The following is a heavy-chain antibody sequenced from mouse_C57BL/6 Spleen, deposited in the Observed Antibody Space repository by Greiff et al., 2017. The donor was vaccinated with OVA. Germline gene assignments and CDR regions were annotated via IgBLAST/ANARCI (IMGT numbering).Heavy chain of an antibody. D-gene: IGHD3-2*02. CDR2: IRLKYGNYAT. CDR1: GFTFSNYW. J-gene: IGHJ2*01. Sequence: EVKLVESGGGLVQPGGSMKLSCVASGFTFSNYWMNWVRQSPGKGLEWVAQIRLKYGNYATHYAVSVKGRFTITRDASKSSVYLQMNDIRAEDTGSYYCTDSSDYWGQGTTLTVSS. CDR3: TDSSDY. V-gene: IGHV6-3*01.